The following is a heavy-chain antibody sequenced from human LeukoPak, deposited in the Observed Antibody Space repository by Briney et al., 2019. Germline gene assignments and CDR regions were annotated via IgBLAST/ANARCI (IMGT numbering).Heavy chain of an antibody. CDR3: ARGLLYFWSGYSHFDY. D-gene: IGHD3-3*01. V-gene: IGHV4-34*01. J-gene: IGHJ4*02. CDR1: GGSFSGYY. Sequence: NPSETLSLTCAVYGGSFSGYYWSWIRQPPGKGLEWIGEINHSGSTNYHPPLKSRVTISVDTSKNQFSLKVSSVTAADTAVYYCARGLLYFWSGYSHFDYWGQGTLVTVSS. CDR2: INHSGST.